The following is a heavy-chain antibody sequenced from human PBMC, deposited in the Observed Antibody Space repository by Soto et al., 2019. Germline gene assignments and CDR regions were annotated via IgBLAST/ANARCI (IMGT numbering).Heavy chain of an antibody. Sequence: ASVKVSCKASGGTFSSYAISWVRQAPGQGLEWMGGIIPIFGTANYAQKFQGRVTITVDESTGTAVMVLSSLRSTDTAVYYCACRFGVPAAFSSFLTISTARSPEVFEFGYWGQGTLVTVSS. CDR2: IIPIFGTA. CDR3: ACRFGVPAAFSSFLTISTARSPEVFEFGY. D-gene: IGHD2-2*01. V-gene: IGHV1-69*13. J-gene: IGHJ4*02. CDR1: GGTFSSYA.